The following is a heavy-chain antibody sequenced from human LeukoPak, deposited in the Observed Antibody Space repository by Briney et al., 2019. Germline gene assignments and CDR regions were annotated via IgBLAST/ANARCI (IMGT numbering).Heavy chain of an antibody. CDR3: TRLGQDSSSWYSDY. D-gene: IGHD6-13*01. Sequence: KPSEPLSLTCSVSGGPITSYYWSWIRQPPGEGLEWVGYVYYTGSTNYNPSLKSRVTISVDTSKNQFSLKVSSVSAADTAVYYCTRLGQDSSSWYSDYWGQGTLVTVAS. CDR1: GGPITSYY. J-gene: IGHJ4*02. CDR2: VYYTGST. V-gene: IGHV4-59*08.